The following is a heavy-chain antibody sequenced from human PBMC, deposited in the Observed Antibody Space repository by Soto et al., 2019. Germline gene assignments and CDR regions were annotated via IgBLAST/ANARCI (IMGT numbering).Heavy chain of an antibody. CDR2: IIPIFGTA. J-gene: IGHJ5*02. D-gene: IGHD2-21*02. Sequence: QVQLVQSGAEVKKPGSSVKVSCKASGGTFSSYAISWVRQAPGQGLEWMGGIIPIFGTANYAQKFQGRVTITADESTSTAYMELSSLRSEDTAVYYCVRSWESYCGGDCYSRWFDPWGQGTLVTVSS. CDR1: GGTFSSYA. CDR3: VRSWESYCGGDCYSRWFDP. V-gene: IGHV1-69*01.